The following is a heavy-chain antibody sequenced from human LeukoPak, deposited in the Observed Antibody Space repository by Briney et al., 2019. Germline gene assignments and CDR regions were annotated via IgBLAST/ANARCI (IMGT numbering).Heavy chain of an antibody. Sequence: SGGSLRLSCAASGFTFSDHYMSWIRQAPGKGLELVSCISSSTTYTNYADSVEGRFTISRDNAKNSLSLQMNSLRAEDTAVYYCARAPSYDFWRGFQDFDYWGQGTLVTVSS. D-gene: IGHD3-3*01. J-gene: IGHJ4*02. CDR1: GFTFSDHY. V-gene: IGHV3-11*06. CDR2: ISSSTTYT. CDR3: ARAPSYDFWRGFQDFDY.